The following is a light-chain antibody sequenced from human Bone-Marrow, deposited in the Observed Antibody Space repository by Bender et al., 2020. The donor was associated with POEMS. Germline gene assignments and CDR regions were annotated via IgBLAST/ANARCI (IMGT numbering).Light chain of an antibody. CDR3: CSYITGASFV. V-gene: IGLV2-23*01. Sequence: QSALTQPASVSGSPGQSITISCTGTSSYVGTDNLVSWYQQHPGKAPKLMIYEGSKRPAGVSNRFSGPKSGNTASLTISGLQAEDEANYYCCSYITGASFVFGTGTEVTVL. CDR1: SSYVGTDNL. CDR2: EGS. J-gene: IGLJ1*01.